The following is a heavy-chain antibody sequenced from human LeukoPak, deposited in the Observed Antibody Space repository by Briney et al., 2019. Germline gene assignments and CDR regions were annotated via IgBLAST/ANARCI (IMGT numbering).Heavy chain of an antibody. Sequence: GASVKVSCKASGYRFTSYGISWVRQAPGQGLEWMGWISAYNGNTNYAQKLQGRVTMTTDTSTSTAYMDLRSLRSDDTAVYYCARGGDGDILTGLVFDYWGQGTLVTVSS. V-gene: IGHV1-18*01. J-gene: IGHJ4*02. CDR1: GYRFTSYG. CDR2: ISAYNGNT. CDR3: ARGGDGDILTGLVFDY. D-gene: IGHD3-9*01.